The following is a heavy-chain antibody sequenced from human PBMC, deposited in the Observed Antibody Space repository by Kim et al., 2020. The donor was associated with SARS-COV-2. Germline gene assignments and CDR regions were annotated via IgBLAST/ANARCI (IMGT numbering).Heavy chain of an antibody. CDR3: ARASTATGSFDI. V-gene: IGHV3-21*01. D-gene: IGHD4-17*01. J-gene: IGHJ3*02. Sequence: YADSVKGRFTISRDNAKNSLYLQRNSLRAEDTAVYYCARASTATGSFDIWGQGTMVTVSS.